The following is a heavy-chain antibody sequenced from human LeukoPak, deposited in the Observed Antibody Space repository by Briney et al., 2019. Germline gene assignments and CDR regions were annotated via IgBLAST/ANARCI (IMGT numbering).Heavy chain of an antibody. Sequence: GTLRLSCAASGFTFSSYGMSWVRQAPGKGLEWVSAISGSGGSTYYADSVKGRFTISRDNSKNTLYLQMNSLRAEDTAVYYCAKSGRPIVARGGNYYYYMDVWGKGTTVTISS. D-gene: IGHD5-12*01. J-gene: IGHJ6*03. CDR3: AKSGRPIVARGGNYYYYMDV. V-gene: IGHV3-23*01. CDR1: GFTFSSYG. CDR2: ISGSGGST.